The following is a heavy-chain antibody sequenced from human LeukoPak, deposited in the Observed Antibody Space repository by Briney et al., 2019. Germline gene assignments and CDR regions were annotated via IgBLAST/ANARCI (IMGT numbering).Heavy chain of an antibody. CDR1: GYTLTELS. Sequence: ASVKVSCKVSGYTLTELSMHWVRQAPGKGLEWMGGFDPEDGETIYAQKFQGRVTMTEDTSTDTAYMELSSLRSEDTAVYYCATDWTVVGDYYYGMDVWGQGTTVTVSS. D-gene: IGHD4-23*01. V-gene: IGHV1-24*01. CDR2: FDPEDGET. J-gene: IGHJ6*02. CDR3: ATDWTVVGDYYYGMDV.